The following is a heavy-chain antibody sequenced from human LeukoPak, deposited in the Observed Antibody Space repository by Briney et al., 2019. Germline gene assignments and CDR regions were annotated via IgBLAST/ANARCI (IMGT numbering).Heavy chain of an antibody. CDR3: VTPPN. CDR1: GFDFSDAW. V-gene: IGHV3-15*01. Sequence: GGSLRFSCAASGFDFSDAWMTWVRQALGKGPEWVARIKSISAGGTADYAAPVKGRFTISRDDSKNTLYLEMDSLEIEDTAVYYCVTPPNWGQGTLVTVSS. J-gene: IGHJ4*02. CDR2: IKSISAGGTA.